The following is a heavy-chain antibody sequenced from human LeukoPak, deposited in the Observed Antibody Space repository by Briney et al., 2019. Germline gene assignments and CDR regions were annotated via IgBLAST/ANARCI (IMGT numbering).Heavy chain of an antibody. V-gene: IGHV4-61*01. CDR2: IYYSGNT. J-gene: IGHJ6*02. D-gene: IGHD3-3*01. CDR1: GGSISSSSYY. Sequence: SETLSLTCTVSGGSISSSSYYWSWIRQPPGKGLEWIGYIYYSGNTNYNPSLKSRVTISVDTSKNQFSLKLSSMTAADTAVYYCAREGTYYDFWSGYGMDVWGQGTTVTVSS. CDR3: AREGTYYDFWSGYGMDV.